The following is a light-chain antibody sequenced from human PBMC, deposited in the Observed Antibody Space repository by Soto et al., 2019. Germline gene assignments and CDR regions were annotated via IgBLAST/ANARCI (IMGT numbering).Light chain of an antibody. CDR2: GAS. V-gene: IGKV3-20*01. CDR1: EPVSTSF. Sequence: VVTHSAVAVSLNPGERATLSCRASEPVSTSFLAWYQQKRGQPPRLLVYGASTRATGVPDRFSGSGSGTDFTLTISELDPEDFAVYYCPVYPSSLTCPFAQGTKVDIK. CDR3: PVYPSSLTCP. J-gene: IGKJ1*01.